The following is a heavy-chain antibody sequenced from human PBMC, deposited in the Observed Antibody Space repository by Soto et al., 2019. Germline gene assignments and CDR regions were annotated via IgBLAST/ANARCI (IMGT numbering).Heavy chain of an antibody. CDR3: ASIFGVVKRCGGYYGMDV. D-gene: IGHD3-3*01. J-gene: IGHJ6*02. CDR1: GFTFSSYS. Sequence: EVQLVESGGGLVKPGGSLRLSCAASGFTFSSYSMNWVRQAPGKGLEWVSSISSSSSYIYYADSVKGRFTISRDNAKHSLYLQMDSLRAEDTAVYYCASIFGVVKRCGGYYGMDVWGQGTTVTVSS. CDR2: ISSSSSYI. V-gene: IGHV3-21*01.